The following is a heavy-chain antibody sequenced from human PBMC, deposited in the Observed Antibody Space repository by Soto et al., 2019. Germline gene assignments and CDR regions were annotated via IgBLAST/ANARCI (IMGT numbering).Heavy chain of an antibody. J-gene: IGHJ5*02. D-gene: IGHD3-9*01. CDR3: ARHARYYDILAGYSTLSWFDP. CDR1: GCSISNYY. V-gene: IGHV4-59*08. CDR2: IYYSGST. Sequence: SETLSLTCTVSGCSISNYYLSWIRQPPGKGLEWIGYIYYSGSTNYNPSLKSRVTISVDTSKNQFSLRLSSVTAADTAVYYCARHARYYDILAGYSTLSWFDPWGQGTLVTVSS.